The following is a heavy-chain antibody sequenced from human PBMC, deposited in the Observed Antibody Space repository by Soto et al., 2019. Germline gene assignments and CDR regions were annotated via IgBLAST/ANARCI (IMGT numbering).Heavy chain of an antibody. CDR1: GFTFSHAW. J-gene: IGHJ4*02. CDR2: LKSKTYGGTT. V-gene: IGHV3-15*01. Sequence: EVQLVESGGGLVKSGGSLRLSCEASGFTFSHAWMIWVRQAPGKGLEWVGLLKSKTYGGTTDYAAPVKGRFTISTDDSENTLYLQMNSLRTEDTAVYYCIADVPNSAGYVPIDYWGQGTLVTVSS. D-gene: IGHD3-22*01. CDR3: IADVPNSAGYVPIDY.